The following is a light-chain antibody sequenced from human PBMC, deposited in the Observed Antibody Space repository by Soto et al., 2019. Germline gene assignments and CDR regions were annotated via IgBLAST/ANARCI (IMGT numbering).Light chain of an antibody. CDR1: QSVLYSSNNKNY. J-gene: IGKJ4*01. CDR3: QQYYSTPLT. Sequence: DIVMTQSPDSLALSLGERATINCNSSQSVLYSSNNKNYLTWYQQKPGQPPKLLIYWASTRESGVPDRFSGSGSGTDFTLTIGSLQAEDVAVYYCQQYYSTPLTFGGGTKVDI. CDR2: WAS. V-gene: IGKV4-1*01.